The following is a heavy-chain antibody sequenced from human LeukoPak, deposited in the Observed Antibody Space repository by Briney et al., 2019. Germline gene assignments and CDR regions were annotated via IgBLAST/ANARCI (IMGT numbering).Heavy chain of an antibody. CDR1: GGSISSYY. CDR2: IYTSGST. J-gene: IGHJ6*02. V-gene: IGHV4-4*07. Sequence: NPSETLSLTCTVSGGSISSYYWSWIRQPAGKGLEWIGRIYTSGSTNYNPSLKSRVTMSVDTSKNQFSLKLSSVTAADTAVYYCARGIGYYDILTGPTDYYYYGMDVWGQGTTVTVSS. CDR3: ARGIGYYDILTGPTDYYYYGMDV. D-gene: IGHD3-9*01.